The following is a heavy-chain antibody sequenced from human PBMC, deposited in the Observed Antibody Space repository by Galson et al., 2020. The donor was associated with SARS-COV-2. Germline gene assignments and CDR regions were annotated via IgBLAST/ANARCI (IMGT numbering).Heavy chain of an antibody. CDR2: IYYSGST. CDR3: ARESVVAARSYYFDS. Sequence: ASEPLCLTCPASGGSISSYSWTWIRKPPGKGLEWIGYIYYSGSTNDNPSRKSRVTISVDTSKNQFSMKLSSVTAADTAVYYCARESVVAARSYYFDSWGQGTLVTVSS. J-gene: IGHJ4*02. D-gene: IGHD2-15*01. V-gene: IGHV4-59*01. CDR1: GGSISSYS.